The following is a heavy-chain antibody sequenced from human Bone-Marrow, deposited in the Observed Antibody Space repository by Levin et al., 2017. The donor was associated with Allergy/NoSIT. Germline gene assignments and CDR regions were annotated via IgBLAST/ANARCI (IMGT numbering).Heavy chain of an antibody. J-gene: IGHJ6*02. D-gene: IGHD3-9*01. V-gene: IGHV2-26*01. CDR3: ARIIGRLGYYYDMDV. CDR2: ILSNDEK. Sequence: KKSGPTLVKPTETLTLTCTVSGFSLSNARMGVGWIRRPPGKPLEWLAHILSNDEKSYSTSLESRLTISKDTSKSQVVLMMTNMDPVDTGTYYCARIIGRLGYYYDMDVWGQGTTVTVSS. CDR1: GFSLSNARMG.